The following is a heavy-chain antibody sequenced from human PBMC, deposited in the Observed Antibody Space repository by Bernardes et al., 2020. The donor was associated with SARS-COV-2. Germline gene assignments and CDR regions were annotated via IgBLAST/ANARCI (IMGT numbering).Heavy chain of an antibody. CDR2: IYYGGST. CDR1: GGSISSNSYY. CDR3: ARHQLRVAGWSQYYFDY. J-gene: IGHJ4*01. Sequence: SETLSLTCTVSGGSISSNSYYWGWIRQPPGKGLEWIGSIYYGGSTYHNPSFQSRVTIFEDTSRNQFSLKLTSVTAADTAVYYCARHQLRVAGWSQYYFDYWGHGNLVTVSS. D-gene: IGHD6-19*01. V-gene: IGHV4-39*01.